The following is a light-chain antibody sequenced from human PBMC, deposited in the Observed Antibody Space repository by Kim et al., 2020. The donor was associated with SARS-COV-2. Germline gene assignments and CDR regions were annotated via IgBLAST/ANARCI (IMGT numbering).Light chain of an antibody. CDR1: QSVSTN. J-gene: IGKJ2*04. CDR2: GAS. Sequence: LDGSPGEMATLSCRASQSVSTNLAWYQQKPGQAPRLLIYGASTRATGIPARFSGSGSGTEFTLTISSLQSEDFAVYYCQQYNNPRSFGQGTKLEI. CDR3: QQYNNPRS. V-gene: IGKV3D-15*01.